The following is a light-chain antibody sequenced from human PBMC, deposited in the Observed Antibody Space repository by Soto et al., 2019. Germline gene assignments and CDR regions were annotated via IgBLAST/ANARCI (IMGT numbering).Light chain of an antibody. V-gene: IGLV2-8*01. Sequence: QSVLTQPPSASGSPGQSVTISCTGTSSDVGDYNYVSWYQQHPGKAPKLMIYEVSKRPSGVPDRFSGSKSGTTASLTVSGLQAEDEADYYCSSYAGSNNYVFGTGTKVTVL. J-gene: IGLJ1*01. CDR3: SSYAGSNNYV. CDR1: SSDVGDYNY. CDR2: EVS.